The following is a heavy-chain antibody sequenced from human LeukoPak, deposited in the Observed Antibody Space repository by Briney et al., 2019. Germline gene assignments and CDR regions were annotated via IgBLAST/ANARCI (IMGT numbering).Heavy chain of an antibody. CDR2: ISYI. V-gene: IGHV3-21*01. CDR3: ARSSSTSSFDY. CDR1: GFTFSSYG. J-gene: IGHJ4*02. D-gene: IGHD2-2*01. Sequence: GGSLRLSCAASGFTFSSYGMNWVREAPGKGLEWVSSISYIYYADSFQGRFTISRDNAKNSLYLQMDSLRAEDTAVYYCARSSSTSSFDYWGQGTLVTVSS.